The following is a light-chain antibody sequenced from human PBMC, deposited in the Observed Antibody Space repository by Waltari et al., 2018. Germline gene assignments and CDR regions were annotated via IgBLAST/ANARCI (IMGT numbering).Light chain of an antibody. J-gene: IGKJ1*01. V-gene: IGKV3-20*01. CDR1: QTLRGS. Sequence: EIVLTQSPGTLSLPPGERATLSCRASQTLRGSLAWYQQKPGQAPRLLIYGASSRAAGIPDRFSGSGSGTDFSLTISRLEPEDFAVYYCQHYVRLPVTFGRGTKVEIK. CDR3: QHYVRLPVT. CDR2: GAS.